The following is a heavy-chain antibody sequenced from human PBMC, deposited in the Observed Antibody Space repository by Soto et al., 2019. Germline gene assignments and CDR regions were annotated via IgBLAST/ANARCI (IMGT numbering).Heavy chain of an antibody. CDR2: ISAYNGNT. J-gene: IGHJ6*02. D-gene: IGHD1-26*01. V-gene: IGHV1-18*04. CDR3: ARDSHLSVGANTREGYYYYGMDV. CDR1: GYPLSSYG. Sequence: XAVKVACKASGYPLSSYGIGWVRQAPGQGLEWMGWISAYNGNTNYAQKLQGRVTMTTDTSTSTAYMELRSLRSDDTAVYYCARDSHLSVGANTREGYYYYGMDVWGQRTTVTVSS.